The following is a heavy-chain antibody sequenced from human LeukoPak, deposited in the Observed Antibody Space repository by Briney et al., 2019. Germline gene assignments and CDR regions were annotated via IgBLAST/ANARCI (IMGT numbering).Heavy chain of an antibody. CDR2: IYYSGST. D-gene: IGHD4-11*01. CDR3: ARATTVTTDFDY. J-gene: IGHJ4*02. Sequence: PSETLSLTCTVSGGSISSYYWSWIRQPPGKGLEWIGYIYYSGSTNYDPSLKSRVTISVDTSKNQFSLKLSSVTAADTAVYYCARATTVTTDFDYWGQGTLVTVSS. V-gene: IGHV4-59*01. CDR1: GGSISSYY.